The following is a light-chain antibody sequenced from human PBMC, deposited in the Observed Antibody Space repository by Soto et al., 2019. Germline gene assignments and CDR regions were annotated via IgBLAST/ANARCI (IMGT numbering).Light chain of an antibody. V-gene: IGLV4-69*01. CDR1: SGHSSYA. CDR2: LNSDGSH. CDR3: QTWGTGIHVV. Sequence: QLVLTQSPSASASLGASVKLTCTLSSGHSSYAIAWHQQQPEKGPRYLMKLNSDGSHSKGDGIPDRFSGSSSGAERYLTISSLQSEYEAEYYCQTWGTGIHVVFGGGTKLTVL. J-gene: IGLJ2*01.